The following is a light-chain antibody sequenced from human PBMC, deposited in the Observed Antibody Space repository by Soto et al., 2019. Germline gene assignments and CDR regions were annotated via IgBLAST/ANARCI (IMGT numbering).Light chain of an antibody. J-gene: IGLJ1*01. CDR2: QVT. CDR3: SSFVGPYTYV. CDR1: SSDVGGWNY. V-gene: IGLV2-8*01. Sequence: QSVLTQPPSASGSPGQSVTISCTGTSSDVGGWNYVSWYHQYPGKAPKLLIYQVTKRPSGVPDRFSGSKSDNTASLTVSGLQADDEADYYCSSFVGPYTYVFGTGTKLTVL.